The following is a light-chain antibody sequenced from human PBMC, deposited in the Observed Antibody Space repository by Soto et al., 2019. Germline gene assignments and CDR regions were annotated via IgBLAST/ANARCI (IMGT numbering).Light chain of an antibody. CDR1: QGIRHY. V-gene: IGKV1-6*01. CDR3: LQDYNYPLT. J-gene: IGKJ4*01. CDR2: AAS. Sequence: AIPMTQSPSSLFASVGDRVTITCRASQGIRHYLGWYQQKPGKAPNLLIYAASSLQSGVPSRFSGSGSGTDFTLTISSLQPEDFATYYCLQDYNYPLTFGGGTKVEIK.